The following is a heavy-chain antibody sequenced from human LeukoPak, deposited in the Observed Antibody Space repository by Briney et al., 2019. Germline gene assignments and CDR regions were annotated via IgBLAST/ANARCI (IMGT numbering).Heavy chain of an antibody. CDR2: ISGSGGTT. V-gene: IGHV3-23*01. CDR1: GFSFSSYA. D-gene: IGHD2-2*01. CDR3: AKVAGYQPYYGMDV. Sequence: PGGSLRLSCAASGFSFSSYAMSWVRPAPGKGLEWVSAISGSGGTTYYADSVKGRFTISRDNSKNTLYLQMNSLRAEDTAEYYCAKVAGYQPYYGMDVWGQETTVTVSS. J-gene: IGHJ6*02.